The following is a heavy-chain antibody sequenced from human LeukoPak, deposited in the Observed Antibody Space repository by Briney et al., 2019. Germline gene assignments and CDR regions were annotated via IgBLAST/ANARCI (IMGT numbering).Heavy chain of an antibody. CDR1: GFTFSSYG. V-gene: IGHV3-30*18. CDR2: ISYDGSNK. D-gene: IGHD7-27*01. Sequence: PGGSLRLACAASGFTFSSYGMHWVRQAPGKGLEWVAVISYDGSNKYYADSVKGRFTISRDNSKNTLYLQMNSLRAEDTAVYYCAKDNWETVAPGCFDYWGQGTLVTVSS. CDR3: AKDNWETVAPGCFDY. J-gene: IGHJ4*02.